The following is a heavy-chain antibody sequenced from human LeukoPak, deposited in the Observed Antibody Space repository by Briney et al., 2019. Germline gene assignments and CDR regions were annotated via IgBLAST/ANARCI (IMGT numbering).Heavy chain of an antibody. D-gene: IGHD6-13*01. Sequence: PSETLSLTCTVSGGSISSSSYYWGWIRQPPGKGLEWIGSIYYSGSTYYNPSLKSRVTISVDTSKYQFSLKLSSVTAADTTVYYCARAASSWYANHFDYWGQGTLVTVSS. J-gene: IGHJ4*02. V-gene: IGHV4-39*01. CDR1: GGSISSSSYY. CDR3: ARAASSWYANHFDY. CDR2: IYYSGST.